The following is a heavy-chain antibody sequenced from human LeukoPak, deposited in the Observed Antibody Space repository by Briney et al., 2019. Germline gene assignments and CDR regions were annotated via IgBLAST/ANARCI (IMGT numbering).Heavy chain of an antibody. J-gene: IGHJ6*02. CDR2: IYYSGST. CDR3: ARQVGSSSLDV. V-gene: IGHV4-59*08. D-gene: IGHD6-13*01. CDR1: GGSISSYY. Sequence: SETLSLTCTVSGGSISSYYWSWIRQPQGKGLEWIGYIYYSGSTNYNPSLKSRVTISVDTSKNQFSLKLSSVTAADTAVYYCARQVGSSSLDVWGQGTTVTVSS.